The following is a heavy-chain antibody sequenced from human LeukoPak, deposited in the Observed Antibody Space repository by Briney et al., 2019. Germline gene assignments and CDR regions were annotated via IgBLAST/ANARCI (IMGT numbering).Heavy chain of an antibody. D-gene: IGHD2-2*01. Sequence: SETLSLTCTVSGGSISYTTYYWGWIRQPPGEGLEWIGSFYNSGSSYYNPSLKSRVTISVDTSKNQFSLKLSSVTAADTAVYYCARALSKVPAASDAFDIWGQGTMVTVSS. CDR3: ARALSKVPAASDAFDI. J-gene: IGHJ3*02. CDR1: GGSISYTTYY. V-gene: IGHV4-39*07. CDR2: FYNSGSS.